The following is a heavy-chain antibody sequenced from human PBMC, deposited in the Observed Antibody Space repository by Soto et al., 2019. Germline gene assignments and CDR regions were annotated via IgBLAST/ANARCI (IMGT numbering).Heavy chain of an antibody. CDR1: GFTFDDYA. CDR3: ARGSSSWSAFDY. Sequence: EVQLVESGGGLVQPGRSLRLSCAASGFTFDDYAMHWVRQAPGKGLEWVSGISWNSGSIGYADSVKGRFTISRDNAKNSLYLQMNSLRAEDTAVYYCARGSSSWSAFDYWGQGTLVTVSS. CDR2: ISWNSGSI. V-gene: IGHV3-9*01. D-gene: IGHD6-13*01. J-gene: IGHJ4*02.